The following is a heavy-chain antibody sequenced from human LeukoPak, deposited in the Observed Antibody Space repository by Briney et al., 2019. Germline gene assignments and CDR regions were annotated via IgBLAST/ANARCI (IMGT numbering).Heavy chain of an antibody. V-gene: IGHV1-2*02. J-gene: IGHJ5*02. CDR3: AKGRVVAGSKSLTYHWLDP. CDR1: GYTFTSYG. D-gene: IGHD6-19*01. CDR2: INPNSGGA. Sequence: ASVKVSCKASGYTFTSYGISWVRQAPGQGLEWVGWINPNSGGAKYAQKFQDRVTMTRDTSISTAYMGLSGLRSDDTAVYYCAKGRVVAGSKSLTYHWLDPWGQGTLVTVSS.